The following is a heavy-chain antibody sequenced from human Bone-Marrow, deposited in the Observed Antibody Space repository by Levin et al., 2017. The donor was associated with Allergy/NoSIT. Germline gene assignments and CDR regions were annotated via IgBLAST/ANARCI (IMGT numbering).Heavy chain of an antibody. J-gene: IGHJ3*02. CDR2: IRQDGREK. V-gene: IGHV3-7*04. CDR1: GLTFSNYW. D-gene: IGHD3-16*02. CDR3: ARDIDYRDGATHYDGFDI. Sequence: QAGGSLRLSCVASGLTFSNYWMTWFRQAPGKGLEWVANIRQDGREKSYLDSVKGRFTISRDNAKNSLFLQMNSLGAEDTAVYYCARDIDYRDGATHYDGFDIWGRGTMVTVSS.